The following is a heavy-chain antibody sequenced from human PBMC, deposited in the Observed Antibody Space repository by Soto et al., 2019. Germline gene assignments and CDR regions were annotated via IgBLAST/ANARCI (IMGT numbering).Heavy chain of an antibody. D-gene: IGHD3-22*01. J-gene: IGHJ3*02. CDR1: GYTFTSYG. CDR2: ISAYNGNT. Sequence: ASVKVSCKASGYTFTSYGISWVRQAPGQGREWMGWISAYNGNTNYAQKLQGRVTMTTDTSTSTAYMELRSLRSDDTAVYYCARSGRGYYDSSGYYWGGAFDIWGQGTMVNVSS. V-gene: IGHV1-18*04. CDR3: ARSGRGYYDSSGYYWGGAFDI.